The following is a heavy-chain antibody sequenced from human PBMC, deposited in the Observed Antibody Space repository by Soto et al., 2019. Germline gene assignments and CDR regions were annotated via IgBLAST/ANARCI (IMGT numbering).Heavy chain of an antibody. Sequence: PGGSLRLSCEASGFALNSYTMSWVRQAPGKGLEWVSYIGFSSSTTSYADSVRGRFTISRDIAGNSLYLQMYSLRDEDTAVYYCARDQDWAFDHWGQGILVTVSS. CDR2: IGFSSSTT. J-gene: IGHJ4*02. CDR3: ARDQDWAFDH. V-gene: IGHV3-48*02. D-gene: IGHD3-9*01. CDR1: GFALNSYT.